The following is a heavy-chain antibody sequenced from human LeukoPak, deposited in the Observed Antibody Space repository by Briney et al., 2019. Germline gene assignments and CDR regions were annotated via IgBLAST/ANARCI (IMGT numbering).Heavy chain of an antibody. CDR3: ARDRSNYGVYAFDI. V-gene: IGHV3-21*01. Sequence: GGSLGLSCAASGFTFSSYSMNWVRQPPGKGLEGVYPFSSSSSYIYYADSVKGRFTISRDNAKNSLYLQMNSLRAEDTAVYYCARDRSNYGVYAFDIWGQGTMVTVSS. D-gene: IGHD4-11*01. J-gene: IGHJ3*02. CDR1: GFTFSSYS. CDR2: FSSSSSYI.